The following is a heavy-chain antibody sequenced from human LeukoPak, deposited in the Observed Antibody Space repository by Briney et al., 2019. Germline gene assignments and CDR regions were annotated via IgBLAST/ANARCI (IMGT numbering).Heavy chain of an antibody. D-gene: IGHD3-10*01. CDR2: IHDSGST. CDR1: GGSISSGDYH. V-gene: IGHV4-30-4*01. Sequence: SQTLSLTCTVSGGSISSGDYHWNWIRQSPGKGLEWIGFIHDSGSTYYNPSLKSRLTISVDMSKKQISLKLSSVTAADTAVYNCARGYGSGSYYYGWFDPWGQGTLVTVSS. J-gene: IGHJ5*02. CDR3: ARGYGSGSYYYGWFDP.